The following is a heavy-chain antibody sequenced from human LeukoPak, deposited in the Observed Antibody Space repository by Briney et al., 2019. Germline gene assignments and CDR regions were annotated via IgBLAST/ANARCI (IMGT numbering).Heavy chain of an antibody. J-gene: IGHJ3*01. CDR1: GFTFSRYA. CDR3: GRDPNGDYVGAFEF. Sequence: GESLRLSCEASGFTFSRYAMSWVRQAPGKGLEWVSSSWSGGKKLYADAVKGRFTISRDNSKNTLYLQMNSLRAEDTAVYFCGRDPNGDYVGAFEFWGHGTMVIVSS. V-gene: IGHV3-23*01. D-gene: IGHD4-17*01. CDR2: SWSGGKK.